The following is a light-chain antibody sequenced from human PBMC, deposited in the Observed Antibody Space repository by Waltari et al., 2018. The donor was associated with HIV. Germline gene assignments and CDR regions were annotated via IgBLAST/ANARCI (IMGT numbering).Light chain of an antibody. CDR2: LGS. Sequence: IGVAQSPLFLSVAPGEPASLFCRSSQSLLYRDGINHLDWSLQKPGQSPQLLIYLGSNRASGVPDRFSASGSGTDFTLNISRVEAEDVGVYYCLQGLQTPFIFGQGTKLEI. CDR1: QSLLYRDGINH. V-gene: IGKV2-28*01. J-gene: IGKJ2*01. CDR3: LQGLQTPFI.